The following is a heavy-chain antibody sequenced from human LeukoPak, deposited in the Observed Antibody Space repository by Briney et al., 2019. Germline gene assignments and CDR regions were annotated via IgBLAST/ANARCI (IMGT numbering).Heavy chain of an antibody. D-gene: IGHD2-2*01. J-gene: IGHJ6*03. Sequence: SETLSLTCTVSGGSISSYYWSWIRQPAGKGLEWIGRIYTSGSTNYNPSLKSRVTMSVDTSKNQFSLKLSSVTAADTAVYYCARVLVPAANKRPPDYGDYVPFQRPPEDYYYYMDVWGKGTTVTISS. V-gene: IGHV4-4*07. CDR2: IYTSGST. CDR1: GGSISSYY. CDR3: ARVLVPAANKRPPDYGDYVPFQRPPEDYYYYMDV.